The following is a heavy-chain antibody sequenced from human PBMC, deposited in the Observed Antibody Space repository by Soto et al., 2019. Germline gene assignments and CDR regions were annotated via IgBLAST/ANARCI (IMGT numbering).Heavy chain of an antibody. J-gene: IGHJ6*02. Sequence: SETLSLTCTVSGGSISSGGYYWSWIRQHPGKGLEWIGYIYYSGSTYYNPSLKSRVTIPVDTSKNQFSLKLSSVTAADTAVYYCASISWPARYHYGMDVWGQGTTVTVSS. D-gene: IGHD3-9*01. V-gene: IGHV4-31*03. CDR3: ASISWPARYHYGMDV. CDR2: IYYSGST. CDR1: GGSISSGGYY.